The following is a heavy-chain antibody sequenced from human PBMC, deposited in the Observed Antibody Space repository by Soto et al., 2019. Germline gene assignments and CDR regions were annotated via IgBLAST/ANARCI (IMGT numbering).Heavy chain of an antibody. Sequence: QVQLVQSGAEVKKPGSSVKVSCKASGGTFSSYAISWVPQAPGQGLEWMGGIIPIFGTANYAQKFQGRVTITADESTSTAYMELSSLRSEDTAVYYCARTPHRPGSGWLNDAFDIWGQGTMVTVSS. CDR1: GGTFSSYA. CDR2: IIPIFGTA. V-gene: IGHV1-69*12. J-gene: IGHJ3*02. CDR3: ARTPHRPGSGWLNDAFDI. D-gene: IGHD6-19*01.